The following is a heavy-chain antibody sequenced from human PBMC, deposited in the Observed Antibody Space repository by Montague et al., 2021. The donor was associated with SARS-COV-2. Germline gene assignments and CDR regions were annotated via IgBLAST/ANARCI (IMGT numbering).Heavy chain of an antibody. CDR3: ATIAETGTEGGIDY. V-gene: IGHV4-39*01. Sequence: SETLSLTCTVSGGSISSTTYYWGWIRQPSGKGLEWIGSIYYSGTTYYNPSLKGRVTMSIDTSKNQFSLKLRSVTAAETAVFYCATIAETGTEGGIDYWGQGALVTVSS. J-gene: IGHJ4*02. D-gene: IGHD6-19*01. CDR2: IYYSGTT. CDR1: GGSISSTTYY.